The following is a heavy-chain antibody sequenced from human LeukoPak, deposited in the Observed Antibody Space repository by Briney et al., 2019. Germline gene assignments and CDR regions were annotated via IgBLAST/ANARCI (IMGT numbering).Heavy chain of an antibody. D-gene: IGHD2-21*02. Sequence: PSETLSLTCAVYGGSFSGYYWSCIRQPAGKGLEWIGRIYTSGSTNYNPSLKSRVTMSVDTSKNQFSLKLSSVTAADTAVYYCARKVTAILPDDAFDIWGQGTMVTVSS. CDR1: GGSFSGYY. V-gene: IGHV4-59*10. CDR2: IYTSGST. J-gene: IGHJ3*02. CDR3: ARKVTAILPDDAFDI.